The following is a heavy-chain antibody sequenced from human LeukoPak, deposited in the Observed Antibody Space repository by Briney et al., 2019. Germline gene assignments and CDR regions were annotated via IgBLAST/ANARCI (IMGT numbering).Heavy chain of an antibody. Sequence: PGGSLRLSCAASGFSVSNTYMSWVRQAPGKGLEWVADIWYDGSHKYYADSVKGRFTISRDNSKNTLHLQMNSLRAEDTAVYYCARDLLLWFGELSGDSDYWGQGTLVTVSS. CDR1: GFSVSNTY. J-gene: IGHJ4*02. CDR2: IWYDGSHK. D-gene: IGHD3-10*01. V-gene: IGHV3-33*08. CDR3: ARDLLLWFGELSGDSDY.